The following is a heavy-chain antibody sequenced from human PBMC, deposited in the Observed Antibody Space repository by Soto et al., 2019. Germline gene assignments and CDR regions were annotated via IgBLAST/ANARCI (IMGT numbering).Heavy chain of an antibody. Sequence: PSETLSLTCTVSGGSISSYYWSWIRQPPGKGLEWIGYIYYSGSTNYNPSLKSRVTISVDTSKNQFSLKLSSVTAADTAVYYCAAAYCSGGSCHPGAFDYWGQGTLVTVSS. V-gene: IGHV4-59*08. CDR2: IYYSGST. J-gene: IGHJ4*02. CDR3: AAAYCSGGSCHPGAFDY. CDR1: GGSISSYY. D-gene: IGHD2-15*01.